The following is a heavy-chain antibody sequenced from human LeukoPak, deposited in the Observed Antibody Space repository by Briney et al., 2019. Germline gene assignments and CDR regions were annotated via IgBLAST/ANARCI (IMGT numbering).Heavy chain of an antibody. Sequence: GKSLRLSCAASGFTFRSHGMHWVRQAPGKGLEWVAGIWYDGSNEDYADSVKGRFTISRDNSKNTLYLQMNSLRVEDTAVYYCARDGQNGSPYATDVWGQGTTVTVSS. CDR1: GFTFRSHG. D-gene: IGHD3-10*01. CDR3: ARDGQNGSPYATDV. CDR2: IWYDGSNE. J-gene: IGHJ6*02. V-gene: IGHV3-33*01.